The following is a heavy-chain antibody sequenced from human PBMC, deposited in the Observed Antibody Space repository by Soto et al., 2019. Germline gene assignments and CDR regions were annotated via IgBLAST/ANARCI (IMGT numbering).Heavy chain of an antibody. CDR1: GGSFTGYY. J-gene: IGHJ4*02. CDR3: ARGHGRFAH. Sequence: QLQLHQSGAGLLKPSETLSLTCDVSGGSFTGYYWAWIRQPPGKGLEWIGEINHSGFTNYNPSLTGRGTISLDTSRSQFSLKLDSLTAADTAFYFCARGHGRFAHWGQGTLVTVSS. CDR2: INHSGFT. V-gene: IGHV4-34*01.